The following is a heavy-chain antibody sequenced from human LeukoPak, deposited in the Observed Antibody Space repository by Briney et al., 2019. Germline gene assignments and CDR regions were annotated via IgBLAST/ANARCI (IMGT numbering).Heavy chain of an antibody. CDR2: ISSSGITT. D-gene: IGHD5-24*01. Sequence: AGCLKLSRAASEFTFTSYEMNWVRQAPGKGLEWVSYISSSGITTYYADSVKGRFAISRDNAKNSLYLQMNSLRAEDTAVYYCATGDDYRTFDYWGQGTLVTVSS. V-gene: IGHV3-48*03. CDR1: EFTFTSYE. J-gene: IGHJ4*02. CDR3: ATGDDYRTFDY.